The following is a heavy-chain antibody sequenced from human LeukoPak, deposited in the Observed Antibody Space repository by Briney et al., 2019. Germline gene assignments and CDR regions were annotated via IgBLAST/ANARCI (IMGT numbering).Heavy chain of an antibody. CDR1: GFTFSTSW. V-gene: IGHV3-7*03. Sequence: GGSLRLSYGASGFTFSTSWMIWVRQAPGKGLEWVANLNQDGGEKYYVDSVKGRFTISRDNGRNSLYLQMDSLRVEDTAVYYCVRGLYGYWGQGTLVTVSS. D-gene: IGHD4-17*01. CDR2: LNQDGGEK. CDR3: VRGLYGY. J-gene: IGHJ4*02.